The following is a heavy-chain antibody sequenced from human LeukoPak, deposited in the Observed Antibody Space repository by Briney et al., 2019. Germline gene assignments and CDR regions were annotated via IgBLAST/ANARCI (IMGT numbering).Heavy chain of an antibody. D-gene: IGHD2-2*01. V-gene: IGHV1-69*02. CDR3: AQTFRICSSTSCSKPLDY. CDR1: GGSFSSYT. Sequence: SVKVSCKASGGSFSSYTISWVRQAPGQGREWMGRIIPILGIANYAQKFQGRVTITADKSTSTAYMELSSLRSEDTAVYYCAQTFRICSSTSCSKPLDYWGQGTLVTVSP. J-gene: IGHJ4*02. CDR2: IIPILGIA.